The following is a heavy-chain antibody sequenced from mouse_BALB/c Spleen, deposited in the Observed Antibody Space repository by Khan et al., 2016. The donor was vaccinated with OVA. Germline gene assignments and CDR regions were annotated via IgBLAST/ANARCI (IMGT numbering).Heavy chain of an antibody. Sequence: VQLQESGPGLVAPSQSLSITCTVSGFSLTSYGVNWVRQPPGKGLEWLGVIWGDGSTNYHSALIYRLIFINDNSKSQLFLKLNSLQTDDTATYYCAKFTRDYYSMDYGGQGSSVTVSS. V-gene: IGHV2-3*01. CDR2: IWGDGST. CDR3: AKFTRDYYSMDY. D-gene: IGHD1-1*01. CDR1: GFSLTSYG. J-gene: IGHJ4*01.